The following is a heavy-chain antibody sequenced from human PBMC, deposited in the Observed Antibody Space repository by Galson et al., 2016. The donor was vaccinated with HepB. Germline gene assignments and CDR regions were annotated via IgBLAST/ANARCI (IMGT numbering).Heavy chain of an antibody. CDR2: ISYDGNNR. D-gene: IGHD4-17*01. CDR3: ARDRGLLHYYYGMDV. CDR1: GFTFNNYG. V-gene: IGHV3-33*08. J-gene: IGHJ6*02. Sequence: SLRLSCATSGFTFNNYGINWVRQAPGKGLEWVAVISYDGNNRHYADAVKGRFTISRDSSTNTVYLQMNSLRADDTAVYFYARDRGLLHYYYGMDVWGQGTTVTVSS.